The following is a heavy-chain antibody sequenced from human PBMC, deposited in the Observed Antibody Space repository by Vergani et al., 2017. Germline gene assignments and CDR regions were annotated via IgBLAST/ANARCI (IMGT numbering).Heavy chain of an antibody. J-gene: IGHJ5*02. V-gene: IGHV1-69*01. CDR3: ARALGWFGESLLYHNWFDP. D-gene: IGHD3-10*01. CDR2: IIPIFGTA. Sequence: QVQLVQSGAEVKKPGSSVKVSCKASGGTFSSYAISWVRQAPGQGLEWMGGIIPIFGTANYAQKFQGRVTITADESTSTAYMELSSLGSEDTAVYYCARALGWFGESLLYHNWFDPWGQGTLVTVSS. CDR1: GGTFSSYA.